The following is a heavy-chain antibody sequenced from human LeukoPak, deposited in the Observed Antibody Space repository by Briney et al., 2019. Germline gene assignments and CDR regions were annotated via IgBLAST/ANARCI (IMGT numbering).Heavy chain of an antibody. Sequence: GGSLRLSCAASGFTFSSYSMNWVRQAPGKGLEWVSYISSSSSTIYYADSVKGRFTISRDNAKNSLYLQMNSLRDGDTAVYYCARSQGYSGYDWGQGTLVTVSS. CDR3: ARSQGYSGYD. J-gene: IGHJ4*02. CDR1: GFTFSSYS. V-gene: IGHV3-48*02. D-gene: IGHD5-12*01. CDR2: ISSSSSTI.